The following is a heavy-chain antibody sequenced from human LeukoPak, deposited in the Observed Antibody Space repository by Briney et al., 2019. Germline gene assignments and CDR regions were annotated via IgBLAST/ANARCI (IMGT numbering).Heavy chain of an antibody. Sequence: GGSLRLSCAVSGFTLSSRHIHWVRQAPGKGLEWVSYISSGRGTMYYADSVKGRFTISRDNARNSLHLQMNSLRADDTAVYYCASWAGTATGFSGPFDYWGQGTPVTVSS. V-gene: IGHV3-48*01. J-gene: IGHJ4*02. D-gene: IGHD6-13*01. CDR3: ASWAGTATGFSGPFDY. CDR2: ISSGRGTM. CDR1: GFTLSSRH.